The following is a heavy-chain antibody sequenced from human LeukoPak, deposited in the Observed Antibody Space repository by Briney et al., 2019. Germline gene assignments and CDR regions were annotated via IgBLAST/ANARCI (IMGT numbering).Heavy chain of an antibody. CDR3: ARGYGSGSYLVY. CDR1: GVSSSGYY. V-gene: IGHV4-34*01. D-gene: IGHD3-10*01. Sequence: SETLSLTCAVYGVSSSGYYWSWIRQPPGKGLEWIGEINQSGSTNQNPSLKSRVTISIDTSKNQFSLKLSSVTAADTAVYYCARGYGSGSYLVYWGQGTLVTVSS. J-gene: IGHJ4*02. CDR2: INQSGST.